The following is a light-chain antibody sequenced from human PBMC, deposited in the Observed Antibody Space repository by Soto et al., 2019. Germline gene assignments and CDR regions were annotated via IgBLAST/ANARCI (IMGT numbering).Light chain of an antibody. J-gene: IGKJ1*01. CDR1: QSVSSN. CDR2: GAS. Sequence: EIVMTQSPATLSVSPGERATLSCRASQSVSSNLAWYQQKPGQAPRLLIYGASTRATGSPDRFSASGSATEFTLTISSLLSEDFAVYYCQQYNDWPRTFGQGTTVDIK. V-gene: IGKV3-15*01. CDR3: QQYNDWPRT.